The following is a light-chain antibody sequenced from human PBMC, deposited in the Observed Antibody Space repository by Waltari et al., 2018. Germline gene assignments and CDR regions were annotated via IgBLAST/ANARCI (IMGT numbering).Light chain of an antibody. J-gene: IGLJ1*01. V-gene: IGLV2-14*03. Sequence: QSALTQPASVSGSPGQSITIPCPGTTSDIGAYNFVSCYHKHPGKAPKVMIDHVNTRPSGVFGRFSGSKSGNTASLPISGLQAEDEADYYCSSYTTGSTRYVFGSGTKVTVL. CDR2: HVN. CDR1: TSDIGAYNF. CDR3: SSYTTGSTRYV.